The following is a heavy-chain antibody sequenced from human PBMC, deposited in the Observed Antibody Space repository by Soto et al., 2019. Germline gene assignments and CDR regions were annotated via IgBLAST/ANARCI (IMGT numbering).Heavy chain of an antibody. CDR2: LYDLDGS. CDR3: ATWHEREHAYDV. J-gene: IGHJ3*01. Sequence: VGSLRLSCAAFGFTISGKKYVAWVRQAPGKGLEWVSALYDLDGSFYAASVKGRFTTSSDSSKTTVYLQMNDLRPDDTAVYYCATWHEREHAYDVWGQGTTVTVSS. D-gene: IGHD1-1*01. CDR1: GFTISGKKY. V-gene: IGHV3-53*01.